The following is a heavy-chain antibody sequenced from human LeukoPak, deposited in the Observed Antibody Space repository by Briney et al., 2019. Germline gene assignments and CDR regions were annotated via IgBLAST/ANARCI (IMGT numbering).Heavy chain of an antibody. D-gene: IGHD2-21*02. CDR3: ARYHCTTGDCNHLDK. CDR2: IFYSGST. J-gene: IGHJ4*02. V-gene: IGHV4-59*01. CDR1: GGSISGYY. Sequence: KPSETLSLICSVSGGSISGYYWSWIRQPPGRGLEWIGSIFYSGSTTYNPSLKSRVSFSLDTSKNQFSLKLNSVTAADTAVYYCARYHCTTGDCNHLDKWGRGTLVTVSS.